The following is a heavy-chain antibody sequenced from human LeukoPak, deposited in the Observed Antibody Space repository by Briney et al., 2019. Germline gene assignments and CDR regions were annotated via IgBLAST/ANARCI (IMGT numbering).Heavy chain of an antibody. Sequence: SETLSLTCIVSGGSISSYYWSWIRQPPGKGLEWIGYIYYSGSTNYNPSLKSRVTISVGTSKNQFSLKLSSVTAADTAVYYCARLSFGSGWDPYFDYWGQGTLVTVSS. CDR3: ARLSFGSGWDPYFDY. V-gene: IGHV4-59*08. CDR1: GGSISSYY. J-gene: IGHJ4*02. D-gene: IGHD6-19*01. CDR2: IYYSGST.